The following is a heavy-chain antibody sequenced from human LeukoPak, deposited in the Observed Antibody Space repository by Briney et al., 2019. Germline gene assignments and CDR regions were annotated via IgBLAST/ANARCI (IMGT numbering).Heavy chain of an antibody. Sequence: ASVKVSCKASGYTFTSYGISWVRQAPGQGLEWMGWISAYNGNTKYSQKFQGRVTITRDTSASTAYMELSSLRSEDTAVYYCARVPQGYCSGGSCYGGWGQGTLVTVSS. D-gene: IGHD2-15*01. CDR2: ISAYNGNT. V-gene: IGHV1-18*01. CDR3: ARVPQGYCSGGSCYGG. CDR1: GYTFTSYG. J-gene: IGHJ4*02.